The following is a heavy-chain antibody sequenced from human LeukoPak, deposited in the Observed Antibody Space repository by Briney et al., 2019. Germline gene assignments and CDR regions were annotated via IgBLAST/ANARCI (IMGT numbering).Heavy chain of an antibody. D-gene: IGHD6-13*01. CDR1: GGSFSGYY. V-gene: IGHV4-34*01. J-gene: IGHJ4*02. CDR2: INHSGST. CDR3: ARGLKGAYIAAALDLDY. Sequence: PSETLSLTCAVYGGSFSGYYWSWIRQPPGKGLEWIGEINHSGSTNYNPSLKSRVTISVDTSKNQFSLKLSSVTAADTAVYYCARGLKGAYIAAALDLDYWGQGTLVTVSS.